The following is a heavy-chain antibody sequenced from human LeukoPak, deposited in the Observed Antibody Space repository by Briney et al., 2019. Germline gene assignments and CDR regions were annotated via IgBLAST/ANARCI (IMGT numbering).Heavy chain of an antibody. V-gene: IGHV4-34*01. CDR1: GGSFSGYY. D-gene: IGHD3-10*01. CDR2: INHIGST. Sequence: SETLSLTCAVYGGSFSGYYCSWIRQTPEKGLEWIGEINHIGSTTYNPCLTSRVTISVDTSKNQFSLKLSSVTAADTAVYYCARRRRPRRYGSGDEDYWGQGTLVTVSS. CDR3: ARRRRPRRYGSGDEDY. J-gene: IGHJ4*02.